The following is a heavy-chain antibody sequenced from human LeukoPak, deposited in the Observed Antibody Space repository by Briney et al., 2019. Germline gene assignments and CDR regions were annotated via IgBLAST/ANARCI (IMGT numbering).Heavy chain of an antibody. J-gene: IGHJ4*02. D-gene: IGHD2-2*01. CDR1: GYTFTGYY. Sequence: ASVKVSCKASGYTFTGYYMHWLRQAPGQGLEWMGWINPNSGGTNYAQKFQGRVTMTRDTSISTAYMELSRLRSGDTAVYYCASHPKAIVVVPAAINYWGRETLLTVSS. V-gene: IGHV1-2*02. CDR3: ASHPKAIVVVPAAINY. CDR2: INPNSGGT.